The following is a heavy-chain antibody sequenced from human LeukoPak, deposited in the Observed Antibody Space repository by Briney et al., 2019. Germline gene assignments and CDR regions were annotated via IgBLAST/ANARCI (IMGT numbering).Heavy chain of an antibody. Sequence: SETLSLTRTVSGGSISSSSYYWGWLRQPPGTGLEWVGSIYYSGSTYYNPSLKSRVTISVDTSKNQFSLKLSSVTAADTAVYYCASPWDIVVVPASAGDAFDIWGQGTMVTVSS. D-gene: IGHD2-2*01. CDR2: IYYSGST. CDR1: GGSISSSSYY. V-gene: IGHV4-39*01. J-gene: IGHJ3*02. CDR3: ASPWDIVVVPASAGDAFDI.